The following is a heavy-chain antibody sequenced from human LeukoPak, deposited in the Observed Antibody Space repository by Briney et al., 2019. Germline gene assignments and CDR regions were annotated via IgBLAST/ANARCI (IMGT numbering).Heavy chain of an antibody. J-gene: IGHJ3*02. CDR1: GGSISSYY. D-gene: IGHD6-13*01. CDR2: IYYSGST. V-gene: IGHV4-59*08. Sequence: SETLSLTCTVSGGSISSYYWSWIRQPPGKGLEWIGYIYYSGSTNYNPSLKSRVTISVDTSKNQFSLKLSSVTAADTAVYYCARQFPYSSSWYRGAFDIWGQGTMVTVS. CDR3: ARQFPYSSSWYRGAFDI.